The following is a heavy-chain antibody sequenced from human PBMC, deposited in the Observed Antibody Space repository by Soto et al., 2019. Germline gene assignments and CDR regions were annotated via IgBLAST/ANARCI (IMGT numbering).Heavy chain of an antibody. CDR1: GYTFTNYA. D-gene: IGHD3-10*01. Sequence: GASVKVSCKASGYTFTNYAMQWVRQAPGQRLEWMGWINAGNGHTKYSQNFQGRVTITRDTSASTAYMELSSLISEDAAVYYCASGIWTMAREAYYFDNWGQGTLVTVSS. V-gene: IGHV1-3*01. J-gene: IGHJ4*02. CDR2: INAGNGHT. CDR3: ASGIWTMAREAYYFDN.